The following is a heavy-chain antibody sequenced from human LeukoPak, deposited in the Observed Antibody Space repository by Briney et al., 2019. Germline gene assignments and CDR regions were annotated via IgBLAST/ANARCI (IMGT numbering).Heavy chain of an antibody. Sequence: SETLSLTCAVYGGSFSGYYWSWLRQPPGKGLEWIGEINHSGSTNYNPSLKSRVTISVDTSKNQFSLKLSSVTAADTAVYYCARFADSSGYYYTFDYWGQGTLVTVSS. CDR1: GGSFSGYY. CDR2: INHSGST. D-gene: IGHD3-22*01. V-gene: IGHV4-34*01. J-gene: IGHJ4*02. CDR3: ARFADSSGYYYTFDY.